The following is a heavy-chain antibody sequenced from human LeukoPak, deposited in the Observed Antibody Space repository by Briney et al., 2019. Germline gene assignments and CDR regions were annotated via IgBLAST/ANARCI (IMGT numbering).Heavy chain of an antibody. Sequence: GSLRLSCAASGFTVSSNYMGWVRQAPGEGLECISFIYSGGATFHPDSVKGRFTISRDNSRNTLYLQMNSLRPEDTAVYYCARAIVRAEYYFDSWGQGTLVTVSS. CDR1: GFTVSSNY. J-gene: IGHJ4*02. CDR3: ARAIVRAEYYFDS. V-gene: IGHV3-66*02. CDR2: IYSGGAT. D-gene: IGHD3-10*02.